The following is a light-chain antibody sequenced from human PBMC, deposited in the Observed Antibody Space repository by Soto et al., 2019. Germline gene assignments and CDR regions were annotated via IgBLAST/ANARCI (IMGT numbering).Light chain of an antibody. CDR3: RQYNSYSRT. CDR2: DAS. Sequence: IQMTQSPSTLPSSLGDRVTITCRASQSISNWLAWYQQKPGKAPKLLIYDASSLESGVPSRFSGSGSGTEFTLTISSLQPDDFATYYCRQYNSYSRTFGQGTKVDIK. V-gene: IGKV1-5*01. J-gene: IGKJ1*01. CDR1: QSISNW.